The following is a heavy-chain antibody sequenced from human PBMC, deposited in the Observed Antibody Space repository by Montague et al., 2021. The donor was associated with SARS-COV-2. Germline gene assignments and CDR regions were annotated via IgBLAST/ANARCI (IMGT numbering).Heavy chain of an antibody. V-gene: IGHV4-4*07. CDR2: SYTSGST. CDR3: AREGGLTIFGVGPNYYYMDF. CDR1: GASISSYY. J-gene: IGHJ6*03. D-gene: IGHD3-3*01. Sequence: SETLSLTCTVSGASISSYYWSWIRQPAGKGLEWIGRSYTSGSTNYNHSLKSRVTMSVDTSKTQFSLKLSSVTAADTAVYSCAREGGLTIFGVGPNYYYMDFWGKGTPITVSS.